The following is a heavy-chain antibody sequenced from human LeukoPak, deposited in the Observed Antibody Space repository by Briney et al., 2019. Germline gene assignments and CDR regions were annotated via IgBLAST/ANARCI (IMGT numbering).Heavy chain of an antibody. CDR2: INHSGST. D-gene: IGHD1-7*01. J-gene: IGHJ3*02. Sequence: PSETLSLTCAVYGGSFSGYYWSWIRQPPGKGLXXXGEINHSGSTXXXXSXXXRVTISVDTSKNQFSLKLSSVTAADTAVYYCARAFGELCPSAFDIWGQGTMVTVSS. CDR1: GGSFSGYY. CDR3: ARAFGELCPSAFDI. V-gene: IGHV4-34*01.